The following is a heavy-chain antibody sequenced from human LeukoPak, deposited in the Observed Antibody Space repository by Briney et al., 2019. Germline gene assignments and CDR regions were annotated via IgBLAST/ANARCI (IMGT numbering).Heavy chain of an antibody. D-gene: IGHD3-3*01. CDR2: ISSSGSST. CDR1: GITFSTYA. V-gene: IGHV3-23*01. J-gene: IGHJ6*02. Sequence: GGSLRLSCVASGITFSTYAMSWVRQAPGKGLEWVSVISSSGSSTYYADSVKGRFTISRDNSKNTLYLQMNSLRAEDTAVYYCAADFWSGYPPYGMDVWGQGTTVTVSS. CDR3: AADFWSGYPPYGMDV.